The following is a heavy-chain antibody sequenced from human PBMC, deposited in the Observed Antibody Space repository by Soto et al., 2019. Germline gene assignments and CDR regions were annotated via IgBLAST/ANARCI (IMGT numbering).Heavy chain of an antibody. D-gene: IGHD3-22*01. CDR1: GFTFSKYA. CDR3: ARGQDYYDSTGYSYFDY. J-gene: IGHJ4*02. Sequence: GSLRLSCAASGFTFSKYAMTWVRQAPGKGLEWVSVISGSGAKTNYADSVKGRFTISRDNSKNALYLQVNSLRVEDTAIYYCARGQDYYDSTGYSYFDYWGQGTPVTVSS. V-gene: IGHV3-23*01. CDR2: ISGSGAKT.